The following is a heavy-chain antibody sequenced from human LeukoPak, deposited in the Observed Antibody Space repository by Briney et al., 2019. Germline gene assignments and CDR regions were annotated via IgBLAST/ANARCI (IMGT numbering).Heavy chain of an antibody. V-gene: IGHV4-61*01. Sequence: SETLSLTCTVSGGSISSSSYYWGWIRQPPGKGLEWIGYIYYSGSTNYNPSLKSRVTISVDTSKNQFSLKLSSVTAADTAVYYCARDNSNYFYYFDYWGQGTLVTVSS. J-gene: IGHJ4*02. CDR2: IYYSGST. D-gene: IGHD4-11*01. CDR1: GGSISSSSYY. CDR3: ARDNSNYFYYFDY.